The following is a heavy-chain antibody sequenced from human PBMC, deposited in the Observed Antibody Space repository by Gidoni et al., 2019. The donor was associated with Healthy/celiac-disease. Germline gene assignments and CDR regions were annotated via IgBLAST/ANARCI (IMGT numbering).Heavy chain of an antibody. CDR1: GGSISSYY. V-gene: IGHV4-59*08. CDR3: ARLRPNYDFWRGTKFTFDP. D-gene: IGHD3-3*01. CDR2: SYYSGSN. J-gene: IGHJ5*02. Sequence: QVQLQASGPGLVTPSATLSLTCTVSGGSISSYYWSWTRQPPGKGLEWIGYSYYSGSNNYHPALKSRVTISVDTSKNQFSLKLSSVTAADTAVYYGARLRPNYDFWRGTKFTFDPWGQGTLVTVSS.